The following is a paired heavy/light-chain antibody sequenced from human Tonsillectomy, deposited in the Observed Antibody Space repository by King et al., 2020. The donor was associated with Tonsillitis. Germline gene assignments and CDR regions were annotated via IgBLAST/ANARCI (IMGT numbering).Light chain of an antibody. CDR3: GTWDSSLSAGV. V-gene: IGLV1-51*02. Sequence: QSVLTQPPSVSAAPGQKVTISCSGSSSNIGNNYVSWYQHLPGTAPKLLIYEDNKRPSGIPDRFSGSKSGTSATLGITGLQTGDEADYYCGTWDSSLSAGVFGGGTKLTVL. J-gene: IGLJ2*01. CDR1: SSNIGNNY. CDR2: EDN.
Heavy chain of an antibody. V-gene: IGHV5-10-1*03. CDR2: IDPSDSYI. CDR1: GYSFTTYW. J-gene: IGHJ4*02. D-gene: IGHD3-22*01. Sequence: VQLVQSGAEVKKAGESLRISCETSGYSFTTYWISWVRQTPGKGLEWMGRIDPSDSYINYSPSFQGHVTISTDKSFSTAYLQWSSLKASDTAIYYCARHGGGYYYDTSSYFDYWGQGTLVTVSS. CDR3: ARHGGGYYYDTSSYFDY.